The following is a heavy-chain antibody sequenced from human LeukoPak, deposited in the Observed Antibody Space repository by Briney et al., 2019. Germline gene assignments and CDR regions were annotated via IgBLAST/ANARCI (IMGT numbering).Heavy chain of an antibody. Sequence: QPGRSLRLSCTASGFTFGDYAMSWVRQAPGKGLECVGFSRSKLYGGTIECAASVKGRFIISRDDSKNSAYLQMNSLKTEDSAVYYCTRSSGTYKGFGMDVWGQGTTVTVSS. V-gene: IGHV3-49*04. D-gene: IGHD1-26*01. CDR2: SRSKLYGGTI. J-gene: IGHJ6*02. CDR1: GFTFGDYA. CDR3: TRSSGTYKGFGMDV.